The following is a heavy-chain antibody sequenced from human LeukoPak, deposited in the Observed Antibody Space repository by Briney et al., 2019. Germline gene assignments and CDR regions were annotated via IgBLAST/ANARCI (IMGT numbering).Heavy chain of an antibody. CDR3: AREVGVRVRDGFYYYYMDV. D-gene: IGHD3-3*01. Sequence: PSETLSLTCTVSGVSISSYYWSWIRQPPGKGLEWIGYIYYSGSTNYNPSLKSRVTISVDTSKNQFSLKLSSVTAADTAVYYCAREVGVRVRDGFYYYYMDVWGKGTTVTISS. CDR1: GVSISSYY. CDR2: IYYSGST. V-gene: IGHV4-59*01. J-gene: IGHJ6*03.